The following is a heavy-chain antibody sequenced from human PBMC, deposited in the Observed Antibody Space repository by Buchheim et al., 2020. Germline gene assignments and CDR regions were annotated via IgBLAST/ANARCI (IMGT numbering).Heavy chain of an antibody. J-gene: IGHJ6*02. CDR2: INHSGST. D-gene: IGHD2-2*01. CDR3: ARSRVVPAAMRAYSYYGMDV. Sequence: QVQLQQWGAGLLKPSETLSLTCAVYGGSFSDYYWSWIRQPPGKGLEWIGEINHSGSTNYNPSLKSRGTISVDTSKNQFSLRLSSVTAADTAVYYCARSRVVPAAMRAYSYYGMDVWGQGTT. CDR1: GGSFSDYY. V-gene: IGHV4-34*01.